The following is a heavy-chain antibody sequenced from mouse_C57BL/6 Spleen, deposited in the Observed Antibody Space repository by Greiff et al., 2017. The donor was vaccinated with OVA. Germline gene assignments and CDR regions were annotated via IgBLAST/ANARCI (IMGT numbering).Heavy chain of an antibody. Sequence: VQLQQPGAELVMPGASVKLSCKASGYTFTSYWMHWVKPRPGQGLEWIGAIDPSDSYTHYNQKFKGKSTLTVDKSSSTAYMQLSSLTSEDSAVYYCARYSGNYFDYWGQGTTLTVSS. CDR3: ARYSGNYFDY. CDR1: GYTFTSYW. J-gene: IGHJ2*01. V-gene: IGHV1-69*01. D-gene: IGHD1-1*02. CDR2: IDPSDSYT.